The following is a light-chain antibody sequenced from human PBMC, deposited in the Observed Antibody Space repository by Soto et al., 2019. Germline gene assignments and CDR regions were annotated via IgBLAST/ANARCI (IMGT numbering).Light chain of an antibody. Sequence: DIQMTQSPSTLSASVGDRVTITCRASQSLNSWLAWYQQKPGKAPNLLIYDASVLQSGVPSRFSGSEYGTEFTLTISSLQPDDFATYYCQQYKSYPWTFGQGTKVEIK. V-gene: IGKV1-5*01. CDR2: DAS. CDR3: QQYKSYPWT. J-gene: IGKJ1*01. CDR1: QSLNSW.